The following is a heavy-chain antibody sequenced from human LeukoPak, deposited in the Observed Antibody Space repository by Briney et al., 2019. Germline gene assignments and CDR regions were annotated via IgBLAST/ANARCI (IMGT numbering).Heavy chain of an antibody. CDR1: GGTFSSYA. D-gene: IGHD3-9*01. V-gene: IGHV1-69*04. CDR3: ARDPHVLRYFGRYFDY. CDR2: IIPILGIA. Sequence: GASVKVSCKASGGTFSSYAISWVRQAPGQGLEWMGRIIPILGIANYAQKFQGRVTITADKSTSTAYMELSSLRSEDTAVYYCARDPHVLRYFGRYFDYWGQGTLVTVSS. J-gene: IGHJ4*02.